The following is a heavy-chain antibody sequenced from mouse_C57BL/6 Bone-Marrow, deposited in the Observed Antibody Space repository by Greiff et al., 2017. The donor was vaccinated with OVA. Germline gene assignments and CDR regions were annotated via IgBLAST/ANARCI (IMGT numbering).Heavy chain of an antibody. D-gene: IGHD1-1*01. CDR2: ISSGSSTI. V-gene: IGHV5-17*01. CDR3: ARPYYGSSYELDY. J-gene: IGHJ2*01. CDR1: GFTFSDYG. Sequence: EVHLVEPGGGLVKPGGSLKLSCAASGFTFSDYGMHWVRQAPEKGLEWVAYISSGSSTIYYADTVKGRFTISRDNAKKTLFLQMTSLRSEDTAMYYCARPYYGSSYELDYWGQGTTLTVSS.